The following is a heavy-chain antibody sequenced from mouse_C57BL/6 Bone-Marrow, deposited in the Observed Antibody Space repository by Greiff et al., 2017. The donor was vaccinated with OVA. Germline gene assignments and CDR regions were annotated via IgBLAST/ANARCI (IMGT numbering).Heavy chain of an antibody. CDR1: GYTFTSYG. V-gene: IGHV1-81*01. D-gene: IGHD1-1*01. CDR2: IYPRSGNT. CDR3: ARSSRGYYAMDY. Sequence: VKLMESGAELARPGASVKLSCKASGYTFTSYGISWVKQRTGQGLEWIGEIYPRSGNTYYNEKFKGKATLTADKSSSTAYMELRSLTSEDSAVYFCARSSRGYYAMDYWGQGTSVTVSS. J-gene: IGHJ4*01.